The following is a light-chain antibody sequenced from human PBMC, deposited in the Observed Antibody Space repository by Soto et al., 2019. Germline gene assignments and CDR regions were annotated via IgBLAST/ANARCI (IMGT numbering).Light chain of an antibody. Sequence: DIQMTQSPSSVSASVGDRVSITCRASQSISSWLAWYQQKPGKAPKLLIYDASSLQSGVPSRFSGSESGAEFTLTISSLQPEDFATYYCQQSYSTPQITFGQGTRLETK. CDR2: DAS. CDR1: QSISSW. CDR3: QQSYSTPQIT. V-gene: IGKV1-39*01. J-gene: IGKJ5*01.